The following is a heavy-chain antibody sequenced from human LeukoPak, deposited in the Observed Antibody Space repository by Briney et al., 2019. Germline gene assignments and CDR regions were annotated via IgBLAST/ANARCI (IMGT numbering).Heavy chain of an antibody. J-gene: IGHJ4*02. V-gene: IGHV4-38-2*01. Sequence: PSETLSLTCAVSGYSISSGYYWGWIRQPPGKGLEWSGSIYHSGSTYYNPSLKNRVTITVATSKNQFSLKLTSVSAAETAVYSCASAYYDILTGYFDYWGQGTLVTVSS. CDR2: IYHSGST. CDR3: ASAYYDILTGYFDY. CDR1: GYSISSGYY. D-gene: IGHD3-9*01.